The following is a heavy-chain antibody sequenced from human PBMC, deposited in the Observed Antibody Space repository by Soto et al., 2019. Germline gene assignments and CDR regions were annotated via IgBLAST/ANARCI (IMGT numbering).Heavy chain of an antibody. Sequence: GGSLRLSCAASGFTFSSYGMHWVRQAPGKGLEWVAVIWYDGSNKYYADSVKGRFTISRDNSKNTLYLQMNSLRAEDTAVYYCARDGATIAAAGLYYYYGMDVWGQGTTVTVSS. CDR3: ARDGATIAAAGLYYYYGMDV. V-gene: IGHV3-33*01. CDR2: IWYDGSNK. J-gene: IGHJ6*02. CDR1: GFTFSSYG. D-gene: IGHD6-13*01.